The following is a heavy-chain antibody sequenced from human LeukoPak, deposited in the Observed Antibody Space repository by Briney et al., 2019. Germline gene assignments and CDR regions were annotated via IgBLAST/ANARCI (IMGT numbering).Heavy chain of an antibody. CDR2: IYHSGST. CDR1: RGSLSGYY. J-gene: IGHJ6*03. D-gene: IGHD2-15*01. Sequence: PSETLSLTCAVYRGSLSGYYWNWIRQPPGKGLEWIGEIYHSGSTNYNPSLKSRVTMSVDTSKNQFSLKLRSVTAADTAVYYCARGVVPPFYYYYSYMDVWGKGTPVTV. V-gene: IGHV4-34*01. CDR3: ARGVVPPFYYYYSYMDV.